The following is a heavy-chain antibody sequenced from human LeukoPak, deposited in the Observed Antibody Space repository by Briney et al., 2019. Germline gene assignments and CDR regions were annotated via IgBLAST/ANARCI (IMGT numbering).Heavy chain of an antibody. V-gene: IGHV4-38-2*02. CDR2: IYHSGST. CDR1: GYSISSGYY. J-gene: IGHJ3*02. Sequence: PSETLSLTCTVSGYSISSGYYWGWIRQPPGKGLEWIGSIYHSGSTYYNPSLKSRVTISVDTSKNQFSLKLSSVTAADTAVYYCARVDSSGWYYYAFDIWGQGTMVTVSS. D-gene: IGHD6-19*01. CDR3: ARVDSSGWYYYAFDI.